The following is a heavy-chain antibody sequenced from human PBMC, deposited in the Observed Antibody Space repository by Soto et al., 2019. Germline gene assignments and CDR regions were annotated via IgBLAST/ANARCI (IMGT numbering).Heavy chain of an antibody. J-gene: IGHJ6*02. CDR1: GYTFTSYY. D-gene: IGHD2-21*02. Sequence: QVQLVQSGAEVKKPGASVKVSCKASGYTFTSYYMHWVRQAHGQGLEWMGIINPSGGSTSYAQKFQGRVTMTRDTSTSTVYMELSSLRSEDTAVYYCARDPLIVVVTAIPGGMDVWGQGTTVTVSS. CDR2: INPSGGST. V-gene: IGHV1-46*01. CDR3: ARDPLIVVVTAIPGGMDV.